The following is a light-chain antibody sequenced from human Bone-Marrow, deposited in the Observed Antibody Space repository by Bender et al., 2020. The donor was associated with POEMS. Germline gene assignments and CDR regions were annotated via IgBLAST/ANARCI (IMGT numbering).Light chain of an antibody. CDR2: DVS. Sequence: QSALTQPASVSESPGQSITISCTGSSSDVGGYDYVSWYQQHPGKAPKLVIYDVSKRPSGVPDRFSGSKSGNTASLTISGLQAEDEADYYCSSYTSSNTLVFGGGTKLTVL. V-gene: IGLV2-14*01. CDR3: SSYTSSNTLV. CDR1: SSDVGGYDY. J-gene: IGLJ3*02.